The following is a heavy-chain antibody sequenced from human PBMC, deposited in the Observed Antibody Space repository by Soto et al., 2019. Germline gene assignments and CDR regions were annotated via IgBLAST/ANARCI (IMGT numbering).Heavy chain of an antibody. Sequence: SETLSLTCTVSGVSIIGYYWSWLLQPPGKGLEWIGYIYNIGSTNYNPSLRSRVTMSMDTSQEQFSLKLSSVTATDTAVYYCAIQVNVPLPRTGFDSSGRGTLVPVSS. CDR1: GVSIIGYY. D-gene: IGHD2-8*02. CDR2: IYNIGST. CDR3: AIQVNVPLPRTGFDS. J-gene: IGHJ4*02. V-gene: IGHV4-59*08.